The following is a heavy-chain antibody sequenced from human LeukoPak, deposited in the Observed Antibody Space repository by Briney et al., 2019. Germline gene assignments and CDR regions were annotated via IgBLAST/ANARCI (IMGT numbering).Heavy chain of an antibody. D-gene: IGHD3-3*01. V-gene: IGHV4-4*07. CDR3: ARSITIFGVVD. Sequence: PSETLSLTCTVSGDSISSYYWTWIRQPAGKGLEWIGRIYTSGSTNFNSSLKSRVTMSVDTSKNQFSLKLSSVTAADTAVYYCARSITIFGVVDWGLGTLDTVSS. J-gene: IGHJ4*02. CDR1: GDSISSYY. CDR2: IYTSGST.